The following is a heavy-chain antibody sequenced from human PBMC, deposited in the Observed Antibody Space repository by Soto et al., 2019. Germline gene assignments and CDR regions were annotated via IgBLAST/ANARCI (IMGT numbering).Heavy chain of an antibody. Sequence: QVRLVQSGAEVKKPGASVKVSCKASGYTFTSYYIHWVRQGPGQGLEWMGLNKPSGGNTDYAQKFQGRVTMTRDTSTSTVYMELSSLRSEDTAVYYWERLEGIEARPEDWGQGTRVTVSS. CDR2: NKPSGGNT. D-gene: IGHD6-6*01. CDR1: GYTFTSYY. J-gene: IGHJ4*02. V-gene: IGHV1-46*01. CDR3: ERLEGIEARPED.